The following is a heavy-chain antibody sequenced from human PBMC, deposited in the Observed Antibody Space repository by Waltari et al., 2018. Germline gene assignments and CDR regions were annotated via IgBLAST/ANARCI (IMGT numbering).Heavy chain of an antibody. D-gene: IGHD1-7*01. CDR2: INAGIGNT. CDR3: ARGVRNYVYNWFDP. Sequence: QVQLVQSGAEVKKPGASVKVSCKASGYTFTSYAMHWVRQAPGQRLEWMGWINAGIGNTKYSQECQGRVTITRDTSASTAYMELSSLRSEDMAVYYCARGVRNYVYNWFDPWGQGTLVTVSS. J-gene: IGHJ5*02. V-gene: IGHV1-3*03. CDR1: GYTFTSYA.